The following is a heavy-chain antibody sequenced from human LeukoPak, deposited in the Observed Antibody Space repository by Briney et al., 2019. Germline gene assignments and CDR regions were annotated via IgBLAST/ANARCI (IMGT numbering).Heavy chain of an antibody. Sequence: SGGSLRLSCAASGFTFSSSAMSWVRQAPGKGLEWVAVISYDGSNKYYADSVKGRFTISRDNSKNTLYPQMNSLRAEDTAVYYCARGKINWGQGTLVTVSS. D-gene: IGHD5-24*01. CDR1: GFTFSSSA. CDR2: ISYDGSNK. V-gene: IGHV3-30*04. J-gene: IGHJ4*02. CDR3: ARGKIN.